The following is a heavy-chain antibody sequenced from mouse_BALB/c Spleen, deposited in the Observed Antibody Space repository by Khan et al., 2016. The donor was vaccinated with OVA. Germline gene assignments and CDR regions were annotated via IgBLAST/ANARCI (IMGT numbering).Heavy chain of an antibody. CDR1: GYPITSHYA. D-gene: IGHD1-1*02. CDR2: KSYTGNN. Sequence: VKLLATRPGLVTPSQSLSLTCPVTGYPITSHYAPNWIRQFPGTKLDCKGFKSYTGNNTYNPSLQSRISITRDTFKNQFFLQLNSVTTEDTATYYCARVGGEEFDYWGQDTTLTL. J-gene: IGHJ2*01. V-gene: IGHV3-2*02. CDR3: ARVGGEEFDY.